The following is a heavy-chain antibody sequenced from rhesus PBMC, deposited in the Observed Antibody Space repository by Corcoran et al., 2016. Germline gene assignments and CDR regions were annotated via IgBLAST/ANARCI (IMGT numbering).Heavy chain of an antibody. Sequence: QVLLQESGPGLVKPSETLSLSCAVSGGSINDNYYWNWIRQPPGKGLEWFGNSYGSGGRTYYNPSLQSRVTISKDTSKSQFSLKLNSVTAADTAVYYCVRKSIIAAGALDVWGRGVLVIVSS. V-gene: IGHV4S9*01. J-gene: IGHJ5-2*02. CDR2: SYGSGGRT. D-gene: IGHD6-31*01. CDR1: GGSINDNYY. CDR3: VRKSIIAAGALDV.